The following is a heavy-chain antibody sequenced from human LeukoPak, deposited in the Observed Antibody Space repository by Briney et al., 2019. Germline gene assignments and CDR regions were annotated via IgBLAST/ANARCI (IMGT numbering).Heavy chain of an antibody. CDR3: ARSITIFGVVIHYYYYGMDV. J-gene: IGHJ6*02. CDR2: IYSGGST. Sequence: GSLRLSCAASGFTVSSNYMSWVRQAPGKGLEWVSVIYSGGSTYYADSVKGRFTISRDNSKNTLYLQMNSLRAEDTAVYYCARSITIFGVVIHYYYYGMDVWGQGTTVTVSS. D-gene: IGHD3-3*01. V-gene: IGHV3-53*01. CDR1: GFTVSSNY.